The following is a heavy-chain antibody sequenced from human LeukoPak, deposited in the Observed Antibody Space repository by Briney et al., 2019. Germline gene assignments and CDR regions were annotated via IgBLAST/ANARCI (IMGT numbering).Heavy chain of an antibody. CDR1: VRSINNGDYI. J-gene: IGHJ4*02. V-gene: IGHV4-30-4*02. CDR2: FHHGGSP. D-gene: IGHD4-17*01. Sequence: SDTLSLPCALSVRSINNGDYIWTWIRQPPAKGLEWIGRFHHGGSPSYNPSLQSLVTISADTSKNQYSLNLRSVTDADTAVYYCARGLPTDKIDYWGQGTLVTVSS. CDR3: ARGLPTDKIDY.